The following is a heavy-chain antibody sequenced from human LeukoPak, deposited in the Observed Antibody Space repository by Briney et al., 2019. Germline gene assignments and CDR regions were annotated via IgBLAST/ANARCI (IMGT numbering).Heavy chain of an antibody. V-gene: IGHV3-11*03. CDR3: AKIAAAGDIAYHYYGMDV. CDR1: GFTFSDYY. D-gene: IGHD6-13*01. CDR2: ISSSSSYT. Sequence: GGSLRLSCAASGFTFSDYYMSWIRQAPGKGLEWVSYISSSSSYTNYADSVKGRFTISRDNAKNSLYLQMNSLRAEGTAVYYCAKIAAAGDIAYHYYGMDVWGQGTTVTVSS. J-gene: IGHJ6*02.